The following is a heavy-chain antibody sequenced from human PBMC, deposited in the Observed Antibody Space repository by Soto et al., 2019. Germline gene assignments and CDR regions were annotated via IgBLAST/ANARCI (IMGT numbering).Heavy chain of an antibody. V-gene: IGHV4-39*01. CDR3: ARLQCDIGSGTYYTDY. J-gene: IGHJ4*02. CDR1: GDSITTATY. CDR2: IYHTGTT. D-gene: IGHD3-10*01. Sequence: QLQLQESGPGLVQPSETLSLTCAVSGDSITTATYWGWIRQPPGKGLQWRGSIYHTGTTYYTPSLDSRAFVSIATSKNQFSLQLNSVTAANTAVYYCARLQCDIGSGTYYTDYWSPGTLGTVSS.